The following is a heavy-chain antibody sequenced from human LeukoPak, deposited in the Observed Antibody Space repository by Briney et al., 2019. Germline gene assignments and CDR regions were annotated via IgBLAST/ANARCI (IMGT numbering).Heavy chain of an antibody. CDR2: IYYSGST. J-gene: IGHJ5*02. CDR3: ARVAHITIFGVVITGWFDP. CDR1: GGSISSGGYY. D-gene: IGHD3-3*01. V-gene: IGHV4-31*03. Sequence: SETLSLTCTVSGGSISSGGYYWSWIRQHPGKGLEWIGYIYYSGSTYYNPSLKSRVTISVDTSKNQFSLKLSSVTAADTAVYYCARVAHITIFGVVITGWFDPWGRGTLVTVSS.